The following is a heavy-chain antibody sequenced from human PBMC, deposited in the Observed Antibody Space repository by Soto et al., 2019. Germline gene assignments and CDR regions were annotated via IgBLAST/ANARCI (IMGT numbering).Heavy chain of an antibody. Sequence: SETLHLTLTVSCGSIKSGGNYLSWIRQHPGKGLEWIGYIYYSGSTYYNPSLKSRVTISVDTSKNQFSLKLSSVTAADTAVYYCARGRPYSLGAFDIWGQGTMVT. CDR2: IYYSGST. J-gene: IGHJ3*02. CDR3: ARGRPYSLGAFDI. CDR1: CGSIKSGGNY. D-gene: IGHD1-26*01. V-gene: IGHV4-31*02.